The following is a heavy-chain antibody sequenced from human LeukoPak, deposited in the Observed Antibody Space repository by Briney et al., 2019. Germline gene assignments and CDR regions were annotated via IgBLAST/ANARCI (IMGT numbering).Heavy chain of an antibody. J-gene: IGHJ2*01. CDR1: GYTFTGYY. CDR3: ATRYGSGSPISYFDL. Sequence: AASVKVSCKASGYTFTGYYVHWVRQAPGQGPEWVGWINPKSCDTHYPQTFQARVTMIRDTSISTAYMELSGLRSDDTPMYYCATRYGSGSPISYFDLWGRGTLVTVSS. CDR2: INPKSCDT. V-gene: IGHV1-2*02. D-gene: IGHD3-10*01.